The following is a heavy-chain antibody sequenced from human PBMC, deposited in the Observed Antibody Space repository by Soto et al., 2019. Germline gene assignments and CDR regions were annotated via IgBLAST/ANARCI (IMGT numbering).Heavy chain of an antibody. Sequence: EVQLVESGGGLVKPGGSLRLSCAASGFTFSSYSMNWVRQAPGKWLEWVSSISSSSSYIYYADSVKGRFTISRDNAKNSLYLQMNSLRAEDTAVYYCASGYSYAYFDYWGQGTLVTVSS. CDR3: ASGYSYAYFDY. J-gene: IGHJ4*02. V-gene: IGHV3-21*01. D-gene: IGHD5-18*01. CDR1: GFTFSSYS. CDR2: ISSSSSYI.